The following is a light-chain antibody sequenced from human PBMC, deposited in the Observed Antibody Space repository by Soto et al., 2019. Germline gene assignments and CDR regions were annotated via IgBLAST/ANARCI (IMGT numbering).Light chain of an antibody. CDR1: QSLLHSNGYNY. V-gene: IGKV2-28*01. Sequence: DIVMTQSPLSLPVTPGEPASISCRSSQSLLHSNGYNYLDWYLQKPGQSPQLLIYLGSNRASGVPDRCSGSGSGTDFTLKISRVEAEDVGIYYCMQALQTPNTFGQGTQLEIK. CDR3: MQALQTPNT. CDR2: LGS. J-gene: IGKJ2*01.